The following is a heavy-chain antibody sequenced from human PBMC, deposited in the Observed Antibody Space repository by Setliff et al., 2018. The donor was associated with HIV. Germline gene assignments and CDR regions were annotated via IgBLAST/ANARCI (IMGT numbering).Heavy chain of an antibody. V-gene: IGHV1-69*13. D-gene: IGHD6-19*01. Sequence: ASVKVSCKASGCTLSSYAISWVRQAPGQGLEWMGGTIPILGTANYAQKFQGRVTITADESPSTAYMELSRLRTEDTDVNYCARGPPIALVGYFQHWGQGTPVNVSS. CDR3: ARGPPIALVGYFQH. CDR1: GCTLSSYA. J-gene: IGHJ1*01. CDR2: TIPILGTA.